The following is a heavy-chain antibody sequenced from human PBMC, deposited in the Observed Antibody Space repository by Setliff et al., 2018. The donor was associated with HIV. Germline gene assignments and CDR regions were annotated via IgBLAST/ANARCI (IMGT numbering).Heavy chain of an antibody. D-gene: IGHD1-26*01. Sequence: ASVKVSCKASGYTFTSYAMHWMRQAPGRGLEWMGWIYPKSGDTNYEQKFQGRVTMTRNTSISTAYMELSSLRSEDTAVYYCARFRKFQLVGALDYWGQGTLVTVSS. CDR2: IYPKSGDT. J-gene: IGHJ4*02. CDR3: ARFRKFQLVGALDY. CDR1: GYTFTSYA. V-gene: IGHV1-8*02.